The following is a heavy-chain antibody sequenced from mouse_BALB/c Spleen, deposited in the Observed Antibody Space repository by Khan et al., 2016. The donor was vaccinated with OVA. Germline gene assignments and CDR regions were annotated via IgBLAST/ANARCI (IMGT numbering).Heavy chain of an antibody. V-gene: IGHV1-7*01. CDR1: GYTFTTYW. CDR3: TSDRISY. Sequence: VKLLESGAELVKPGASVKMSCKASGYTFTTYWMHWVKQRPGQGLEWIGYINPTSGYTDYNEKFKERATLSADKSSSTAYMQLSSLTSEDYAIYYCTSDRISYWGQGTTLTVSS. J-gene: IGHJ2*01. D-gene: IGHD2-14*01. CDR2: INPTSGYT.